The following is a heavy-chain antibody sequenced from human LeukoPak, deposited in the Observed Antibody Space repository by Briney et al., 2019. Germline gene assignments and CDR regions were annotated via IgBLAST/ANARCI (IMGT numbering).Heavy chain of an antibody. CDR3: VYWFDS. Sequence: GGSLRLSCAASGFTFSSYAMSWVRQAPGKGLEWVSVIYSGDNTYYAVSVKGRFTISRDNSRNTLYLQMNSLRVEDTAVYYCVYWFDSWGQGTLVTVSS. CDR1: GFTFSSYA. J-gene: IGHJ5*01. CDR2: IYSGDNT. V-gene: IGHV3-66*01.